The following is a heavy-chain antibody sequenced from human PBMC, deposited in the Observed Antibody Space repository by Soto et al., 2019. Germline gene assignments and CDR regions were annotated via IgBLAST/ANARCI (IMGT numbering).Heavy chain of an antibody. V-gene: IGHV1-24*01. CDR1: GYTLTELS. J-gene: IGHJ6*02. CDR3: ATVGGIAARAAYYYYGMDV. CDR2: FDPEDGET. D-gene: IGHD6-6*01. Sequence: ASVKVSCKVSGYTLTELSMHWVRQAPGKGLEWMGGFDPEDGETIYAQKFQGRVTMTEDTSTDTAYMELSSLRSEDTAVYYCATVGGIAARAAYYYYGMDVWGQGTTVTVSS.